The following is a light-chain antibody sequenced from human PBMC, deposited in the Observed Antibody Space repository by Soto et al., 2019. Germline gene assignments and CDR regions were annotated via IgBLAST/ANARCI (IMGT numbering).Light chain of an antibody. Sequence: QSALTQPASVSGSAGQSITISCSGTMRDVGAYNLVSWYQQHPGTAPKLIIYEVRNRPSGISSRFSGSRSGNTASLTISGLQPEDEGDYHCSAYTARSTLVFGGGT. J-gene: IGLJ3*02. CDR2: EVR. V-gene: IGLV2-14*01. CDR3: SAYTARSTLV. CDR1: MRDVGAYNL.